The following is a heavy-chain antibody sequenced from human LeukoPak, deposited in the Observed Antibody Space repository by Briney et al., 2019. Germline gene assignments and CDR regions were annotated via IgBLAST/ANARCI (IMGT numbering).Heavy chain of an antibody. CDR1: GYSFTTYG. CDR2: ISTYSGNT. Sequence: ASVKVSRKASGYSFTTYGINWVRQAPGQGLECMGWISTYSGNTNYAQKFQGRVTMTTDTSTSTAYMELRSLASDDTAVYYCARGEGYDSSGYANWFDPWGQGTLVTVSS. V-gene: IGHV1-18*01. D-gene: IGHD3-22*01. CDR3: ARGEGYDSSGYANWFDP. J-gene: IGHJ5*02.